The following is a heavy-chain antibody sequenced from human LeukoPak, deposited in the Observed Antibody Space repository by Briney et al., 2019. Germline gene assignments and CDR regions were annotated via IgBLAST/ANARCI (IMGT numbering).Heavy chain of an antibody. D-gene: IGHD6-19*01. Sequence: PSETLSLTCTVSGGSISSYYWSWIRQPAGKGLEWIGRIYSSGSTNYNPSLESRVTMSIDTSKNQFSLKLTPVTAADTAVYYCAKGGRGMAVPEFDYWGQGTLVTVSS. CDR1: GGSISSYY. V-gene: IGHV4-4*07. CDR3: AKGGRGMAVPEFDY. CDR2: IYSSGST. J-gene: IGHJ4*02.